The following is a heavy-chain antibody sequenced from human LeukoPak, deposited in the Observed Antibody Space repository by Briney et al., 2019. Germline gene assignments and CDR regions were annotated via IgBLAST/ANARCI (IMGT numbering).Heavy chain of an antibody. CDR1: GFTFSSYW. CDR3: AVLSGIAVARGYMDV. D-gene: IGHD6-19*01. CDR2: IKQDGSEK. V-gene: IGHV3-7*01. Sequence: GGSLSLSCAASGFTFSSYWMSWFRQAPGKGLEWVANIKQDGSEKYYVDSVKGRFTISRDNAKNSLYLQMNSLRAEDTAVYYCAVLSGIAVARGYMDVWGKGTTVTVSS. J-gene: IGHJ6*03.